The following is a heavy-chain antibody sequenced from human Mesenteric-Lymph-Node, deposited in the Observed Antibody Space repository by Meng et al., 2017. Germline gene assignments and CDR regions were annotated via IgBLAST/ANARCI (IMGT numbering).Heavy chain of an antibody. J-gene: IGHJ4*02. CDR3: ARGGYYSFDY. V-gene: IGHV4-34*01. D-gene: IGHD5-18*01. CDR1: GGSFSGYY. Sequence: QVQLQQWGAGLLKPSGTLSLTCAVYGGSFSGYYWSWIRQPPGKGLEWIGEINHSGSTNYNPSLKSRVTISVDTSKNQFSLKLTSVTAADTAVYYCARGGYYSFDYWGQGTLVTVSS. CDR2: INHSGST.